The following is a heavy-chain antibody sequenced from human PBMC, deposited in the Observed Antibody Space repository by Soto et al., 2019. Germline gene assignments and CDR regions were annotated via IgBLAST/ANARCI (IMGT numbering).Heavy chain of an antibody. Sequence: TLSLTCTVSGVSISSGGYYWSWIRQHPGKGLEWIGYIYYRGSTYYNPSLKSRVTISVDTSKNQFSLKLSSVTAADTAVYYCAREEIQLPNWFDPWGQGTLVTVSS. CDR3: AREEIQLPNWFDP. J-gene: IGHJ5*02. V-gene: IGHV4-31*03. D-gene: IGHD5-18*01. CDR2: IYYRGST. CDR1: GVSISSGGYY.